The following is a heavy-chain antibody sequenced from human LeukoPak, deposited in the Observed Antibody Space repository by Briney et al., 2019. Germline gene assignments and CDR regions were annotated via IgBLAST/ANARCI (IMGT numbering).Heavy chain of an antibody. D-gene: IGHD6-19*01. V-gene: IGHV5-51*01. CDR3: VRQRGSSGWQ. J-gene: IGHJ4*02. Sequence: GESLKISCKGSGYSFTNYWIGWVRQMTGKGLEWMGIMNPGDSDTRYSPSFQGQVTISADKSISTAYLQWSSLKASDSAMYYCVRQRGSSGWQWGQGTPVTVSS. CDR1: GYSFTNYW. CDR2: MNPGDSDT.